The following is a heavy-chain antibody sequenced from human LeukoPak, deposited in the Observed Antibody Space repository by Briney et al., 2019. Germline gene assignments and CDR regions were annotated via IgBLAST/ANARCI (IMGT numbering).Heavy chain of an antibody. CDR3: AKAPVTSCRGAYCYPFDS. V-gene: IGHV3-23*01. Sequence: GGSLRLSCVVSGFTVSSNYMSWVRQAPGKGLEWVAATSSSDAGTYHADSVRGRFTISRDNSKNTLYLQMNSLRAEDAAVYFCAKAPVTSCRGAYCYPFDSWGQGTLVTVSS. J-gene: IGHJ4*02. CDR2: TSSSDAGT. CDR1: GFTVSSNY. D-gene: IGHD2-21*01.